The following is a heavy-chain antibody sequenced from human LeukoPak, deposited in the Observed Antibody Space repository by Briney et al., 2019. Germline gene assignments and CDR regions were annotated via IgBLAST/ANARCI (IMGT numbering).Heavy chain of an antibody. CDR3: ARRPSYYDSSGYLNWFDP. CDR1: GYSICSGYY. D-gene: IGHD3-22*01. J-gene: IGHJ5*02. V-gene: IGHV4-38-2*01. CDR2: IIHSGST. Sequence: PPETLSLTCAVSGYSICSGYYWAWIRQPPGKGLEWFGSIIHSGSTYYNPSLKSRVTISVDTSKNQFSLNLSPVTAADTAVYYCARRPSYYDSSGYLNWFDPWGQGTLVTVSS.